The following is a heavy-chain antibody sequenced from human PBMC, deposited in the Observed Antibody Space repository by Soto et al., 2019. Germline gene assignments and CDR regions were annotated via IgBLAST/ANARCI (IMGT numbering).Heavy chain of an antibody. CDR3: ASCGGGSCCSSPFVY. CDR1: GGSFSGYY. CDR2: INHSGST. Sequence: SETLSLTCAVYGGSFSGYYWSWIRQPPGKGLEWIGEINHSGSTNYNPSLKSRVTISVDTSKNQFSLKLSSVTAADTAVYYCASCGGGSCCSSPFVYWGQGTLVTVSS. V-gene: IGHV4-34*01. J-gene: IGHJ4*02. D-gene: IGHD2-15*01.